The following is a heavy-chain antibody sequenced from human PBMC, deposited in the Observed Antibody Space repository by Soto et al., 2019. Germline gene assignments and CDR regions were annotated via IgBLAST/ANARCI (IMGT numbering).Heavy chain of an antibody. D-gene: IGHD3-10*01. CDR2: LYYSGST. Sequence: SETLSLTCTVSGGSISSSSYYWGWIRQPPGKGLEWIGSLYYSGSTYYNPSLKSRVTISVDTSKNQFSLKLSSVTAADTAVYYCARQAGSGSYHIDYWAREPWSPSPQ. J-gene: IGHJ4*02. V-gene: IGHV4-39*01. CDR3: ARQAGSGSYHIDY. CDR1: GGSISSSSYY.